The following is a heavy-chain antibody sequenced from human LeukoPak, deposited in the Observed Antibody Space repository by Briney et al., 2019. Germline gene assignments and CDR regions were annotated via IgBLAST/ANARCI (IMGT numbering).Heavy chain of an antibody. CDR1: GFTFSTYS. CDR2: ISGSGGST. D-gene: IGHD3-10*01. CDR3: AKDQERRSGSPARDY. J-gene: IGHJ4*02. Sequence: GGSLRLSCTASGFTFSTYSMNWVRQAPGQGLEWVSAISGSGGSTYYADSVKGRFTISRDNSKNTLYLQMNSLRAEDTAVYYCAKDQERRSGSPARDYWGQGTLVTVS. V-gene: IGHV3-23*01.